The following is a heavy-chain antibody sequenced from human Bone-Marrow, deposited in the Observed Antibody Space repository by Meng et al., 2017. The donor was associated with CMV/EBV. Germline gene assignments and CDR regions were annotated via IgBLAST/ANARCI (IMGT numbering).Heavy chain of an antibody. Sequence: GESLKISCAASGFTFSSYWMSWVRQAPGKGLEWVANIKQDGSEKYYVDSVKGRFTISRDNAKNSLYLQMNSLRAEDTAVYYCARDEDLDYDFWSGYVSALHGASGMDVWGQGTTVTVSS. J-gene: IGHJ6*02. CDR2: IKQDGSEK. D-gene: IGHD3-3*01. CDR1: GFTFSSYW. CDR3: ARDEDLDYDFWSGYVSALHGASGMDV. V-gene: IGHV3-7*01.